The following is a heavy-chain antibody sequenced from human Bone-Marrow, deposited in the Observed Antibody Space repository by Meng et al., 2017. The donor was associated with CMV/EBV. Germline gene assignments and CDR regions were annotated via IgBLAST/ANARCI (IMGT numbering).Heavy chain of an antibody. CDR3: ARVIRYSEDY. D-gene: IGHD2-15*01. V-gene: IGHV3-74*01. J-gene: IGHJ4*02. Sequence: GESLKISCAASGFTFSGSAMHWVRQAPGKGLVWVSRINSDGSSTSYADSVKGRFTISRDNAKNTLYLQMNSLRAEDTAVYYCARVIRYSEDYWGQGTLVTVSS. CDR2: INSDGSST. CDR1: GFTFSGSA.